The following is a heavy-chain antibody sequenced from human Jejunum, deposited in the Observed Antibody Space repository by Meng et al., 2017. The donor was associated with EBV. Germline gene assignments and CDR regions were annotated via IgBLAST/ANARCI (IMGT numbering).Heavy chain of an antibody. V-gene: IGHV7-4-1*02. CDR1: GYTFSSYA. Sequence: QVQLVQSGFELKKPGASGKVSCKASGYTFSSYAMNWVRRAPGQGLKWMGWINTKTGNPTYAQGFTGRFVFSLDTSVGTAYLQISSLKAEDTAVYYCARDWGGDYLDYWGQGTLVTVSS. CDR2: INTKTGNP. D-gene: IGHD3-10*01. J-gene: IGHJ4*02. CDR3: ARDWGGDYLDY.